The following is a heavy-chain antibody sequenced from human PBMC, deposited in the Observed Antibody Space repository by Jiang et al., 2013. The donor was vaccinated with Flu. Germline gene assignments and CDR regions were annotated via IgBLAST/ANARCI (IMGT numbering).Heavy chain of an antibody. CDR1: GFTLRSHI. CDR3: VREGYTSGRCGAFDI. D-gene: IGHD2-15*01. J-gene: IGHJ3*02. Sequence: VVQPGRSLRLSCADSGFTLRSHIIHWVRQAPGKGLEWVAGISNTDNSRYHADSVKGRFTISGDNSKTTVYLQMDSLRDEDTAVYFCVREGYTSGRCGAFDIWGQGTVVTVSS. V-gene: IGHV3-30-3*01. CDR2: ISNTDNSR.